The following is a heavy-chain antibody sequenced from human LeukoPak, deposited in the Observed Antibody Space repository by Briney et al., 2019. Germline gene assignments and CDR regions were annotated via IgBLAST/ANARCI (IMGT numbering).Heavy chain of an antibody. CDR1: GASISSTSYY. J-gene: IGHJ3*01. CDR2: IYYSGST. CDR3: AKAGVRYFDSSGPYAFDF. V-gene: IGHV4-39*01. D-gene: IGHD3-22*01. Sequence: SETLSLTCAVSGASISSTSYYWAWIRQPPGKGLEWIGTIYYSGSTYHNPSLKSRVTMSVDTSRNQFSLKLSSVDAADTAVYYCAKAGVRYFDSSGPYAFDFWGQGTTVTVSS.